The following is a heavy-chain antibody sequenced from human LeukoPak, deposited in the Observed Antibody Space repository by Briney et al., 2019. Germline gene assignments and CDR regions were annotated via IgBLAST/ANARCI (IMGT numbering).Heavy chain of an antibody. CDR3: ARTLVNIVVVVAAEGYGMDV. D-gene: IGHD2-15*01. J-gene: IGHJ6*02. CDR1: GFTFSSYA. V-gene: IGHV3-23*01. Sequence: GGSLRLSCAASGFTFSSYAMNWVRQAPGKGLEWVSAISGSGGSTYYADSAKGRFTISRDNSKNTLYLQMNSLRAEDTAVYYCARTLVNIVVVVAAEGYGMDVWGQGTTVTVSS. CDR2: ISGSGGST.